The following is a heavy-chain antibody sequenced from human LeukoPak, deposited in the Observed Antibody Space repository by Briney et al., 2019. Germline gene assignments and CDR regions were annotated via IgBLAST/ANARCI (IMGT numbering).Heavy chain of an antibody. J-gene: IGHJ1*01. D-gene: IGHD3-10*01. CDR3: ATGGYYGSGSYYLGY. V-gene: IGHV1-24*01. CDR1: GYTLTELS. Sequence: ASVKVSCKVSGYTLTELSMHWVRQAPGKGLEWMGGFDPEDSETIYAQKFQGRVTMTEDTSTDTAYMELSSLRSEDTAVYYCATGGYYGSGSYYLGYWGQGTLVTVSS. CDR2: FDPEDSET.